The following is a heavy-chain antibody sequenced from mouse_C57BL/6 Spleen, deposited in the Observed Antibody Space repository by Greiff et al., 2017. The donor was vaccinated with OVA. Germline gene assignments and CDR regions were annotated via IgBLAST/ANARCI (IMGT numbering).Heavy chain of an antibody. CDR1: GYTFTSYW. CDR2: IYPSDSET. J-gene: IGHJ3*01. Sequence: QVQLQQPGAELVRPGSSVKLSCKASGYTFTSYWMDWVKQRPGQGLEWIGNIYPSDSETHYNQKFKDKATLTVDKSSSTAYMQLSSLTSEDSAVYYCARLDDGYYVAYWGQGTLVTVSA. CDR3: ARLDDGYYVAY. D-gene: IGHD2-3*01. V-gene: IGHV1-61*01.